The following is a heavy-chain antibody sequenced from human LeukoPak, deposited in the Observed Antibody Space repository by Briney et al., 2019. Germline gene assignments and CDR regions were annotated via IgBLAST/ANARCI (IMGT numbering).Heavy chain of an antibody. CDR1: GYTFTGYY. D-gene: IGHD4-17*01. J-gene: IGHJ4*02. V-gene: IGHV1-2*02. CDR2: INPNSGGT. CDR3: ARVTVIRVEAKDPFDY. Sequence: GASVKVSCKASGYTFTGYYMHWVRQAPGQGLEWMGWINPNSGGTNYAQKFQGRVTMTRDTSISTAYMELSRLRSDDTAVYYCARVTVIRVEAKDPFDYWGQGTLVTVSS.